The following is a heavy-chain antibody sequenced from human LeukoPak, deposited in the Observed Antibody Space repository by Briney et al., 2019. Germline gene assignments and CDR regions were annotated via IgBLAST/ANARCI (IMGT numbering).Heavy chain of an antibody. CDR2: ITYDGSNK. Sequence: GGSLRLSCAGSGFTFSNYAMTWVRQAPGKGLEWVAVITYDGSNKYYADSVKGRFTISRDNSKNTLYLQMNSLRAEDTAVYYCAKDSSSGCFDYWGQGALVTVSS. D-gene: IGHD6-19*01. J-gene: IGHJ4*02. V-gene: IGHV3-30*18. CDR3: AKDSSSGCFDY. CDR1: GFTFSNYA.